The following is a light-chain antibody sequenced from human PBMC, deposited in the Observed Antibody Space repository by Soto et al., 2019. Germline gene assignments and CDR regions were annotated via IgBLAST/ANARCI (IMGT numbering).Light chain of an antibody. V-gene: IGKV3-20*01. Sequence: EIVMTQSPATLSVSPGGRVTLSCRASQSVDINLAWYQQKPGQAPRLLMYGASSRATGIPDRFSGSGSGTDFTLTISRLEPEDFAVYYCQQYGSSPTTFRQGTKVEV. CDR3: QQYGSSPTT. J-gene: IGKJ1*01. CDR1: QSVDIN. CDR2: GAS.